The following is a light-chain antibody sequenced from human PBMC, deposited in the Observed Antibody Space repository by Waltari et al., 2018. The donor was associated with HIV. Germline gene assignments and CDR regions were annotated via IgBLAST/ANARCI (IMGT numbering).Light chain of an antibody. V-gene: IGLV1-47*01. J-gene: IGLJ2*01. Sequence: QSVLTQPPSASGTPGQRVTISCSGSSSNIGSYYVYWYQQLPGTAPKLLTYRNNPRPSGVPDRFSGSKSGTSGSLAISGLRSEDEADYFCAAWSGSLSGVVFGGGTKLTVL. CDR1: SSNIGSYY. CDR3: AAWSGSLSGVV. CDR2: RNN.